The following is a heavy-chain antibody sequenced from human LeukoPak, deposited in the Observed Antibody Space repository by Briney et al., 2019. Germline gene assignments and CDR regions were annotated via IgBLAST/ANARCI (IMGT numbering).Heavy chain of an antibody. V-gene: IGHV3-23*01. Sequence: GGSLRLSCAASGFSFSTYAMSWVRQAPGKGLEWVSSITGSGGSTYYADSVKGRVTVSRDNSKSTLYLQMNSLRAEDTAVYYCAKSGGSGWYNYWGQGTLVTVSS. CDR1: GFSFSTYA. J-gene: IGHJ4*02. CDR2: ITGSGGST. D-gene: IGHD6-19*01. CDR3: AKSGGSGWYNY.